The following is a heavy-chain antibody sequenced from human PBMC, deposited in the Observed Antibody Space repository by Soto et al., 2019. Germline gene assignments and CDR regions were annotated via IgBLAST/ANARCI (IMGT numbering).Heavy chain of an antibody. J-gene: IGHJ4*02. V-gene: IGHV1-69*13. CDR3: ARDLGGWPDG. D-gene: IGHD2-15*01. CDR2: IIPIFGTA. CDR1: GYTFTNYG. Sequence: SVKVSCKASGYTFTNYGFSWLRQAPGQGLEWMGGIIPIFGTANYAQKFQARVTITADESTSTAYMELSSLRSEDMAVYYCARDLGGWPDGWGQGTLVTVSS.